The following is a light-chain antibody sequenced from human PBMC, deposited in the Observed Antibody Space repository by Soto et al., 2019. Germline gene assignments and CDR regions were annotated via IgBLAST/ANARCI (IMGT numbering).Light chain of an antibody. V-gene: IGKV3D-15*01. CDR1: QSVSSN. Sequence: EIVMTQSPATLSVSPGERATLSCRASQSVSSNLAWYQQKPGQAPRLLIYGASTRAAGIPARFSASGSGTDFTLTISDVQPEDFALYYCHQRQSWPRTFGQGTKVDTK. CDR2: GAS. J-gene: IGKJ1*01. CDR3: HQRQSWPRT.